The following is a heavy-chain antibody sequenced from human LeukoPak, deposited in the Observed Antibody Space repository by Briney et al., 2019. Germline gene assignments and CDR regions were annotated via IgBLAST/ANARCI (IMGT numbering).Heavy chain of an antibody. J-gene: IGHJ4*02. CDR2: ITSSSTTI. CDR1: GSTFSSYS. CDR3: ARDPGRWIDY. V-gene: IGHV3-48*02. D-gene: IGHD5-24*01. Sequence: GGSLRLSCAASGSTFSSYSMIWVRQAPGKGLEWLSHITSSSTTIHYADSVKGRFTISRDNAKNSLFLQMNSLRDEDTAVYYCARDPGRWIDYWGQGTLVTVSS.